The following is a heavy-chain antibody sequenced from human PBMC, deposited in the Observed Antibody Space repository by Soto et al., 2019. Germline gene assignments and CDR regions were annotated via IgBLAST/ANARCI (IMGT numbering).Heavy chain of an antibody. CDR3: ARDRKYADSGYYHYFFDY. J-gene: IGHJ4*02. Sequence: QVQLQESGPGLVKPSQTLSLTCTVSGGSIGSGVYYWSWIRQYPGKGLEWIGYIYDSGTTYYTYYNPSLKSRSTISVNTSKSQFSLQLTSVTAADTAVYYCARDRKYADSGYYHYFFDYWSQGTLVTVSS. D-gene: IGHD3-22*01. CDR1: GGSIGSGVYY. CDR2: IYDSGTTYYT. V-gene: IGHV4-31*03.